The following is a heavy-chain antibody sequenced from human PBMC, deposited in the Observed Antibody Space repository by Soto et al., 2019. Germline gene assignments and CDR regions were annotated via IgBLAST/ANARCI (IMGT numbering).Heavy chain of an antibody. J-gene: IGHJ6*02. CDR3: ARAYGSGNLYYYGMDV. V-gene: IGHV1-2*02. CDR1: GYTFTGYY. Sequence: ASVKVSCKASGYTFTGYYMHWVRQAPGQGLEWMGWINPNSGGTNYAQKFQGRVTMTRDTSISTAYMELSRLRSDDTAVYYCARAYGSGNLYYYGMDVWGQGTTVTVSS. D-gene: IGHD3-10*01. CDR2: INPNSGGT.